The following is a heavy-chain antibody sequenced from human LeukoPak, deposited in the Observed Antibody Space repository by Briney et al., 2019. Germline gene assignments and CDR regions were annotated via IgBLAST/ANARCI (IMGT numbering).Heavy chain of an antibody. CDR3: AKDIQLST. CDR2: IGASGEST. Sequence: GGSPRLSCAASGFTFSVAAMTWVRQAPGKGLEWVSLIGASGESTYYAASVKGRFTISRDNSKNTLSLQMNSLRVEDTAMYFCAKDIQLSTWGLGTMVTVSS. V-gene: IGHV3-23*01. CDR1: GFTFSVAA. J-gene: IGHJ3*01. D-gene: IGHD5-24*01.